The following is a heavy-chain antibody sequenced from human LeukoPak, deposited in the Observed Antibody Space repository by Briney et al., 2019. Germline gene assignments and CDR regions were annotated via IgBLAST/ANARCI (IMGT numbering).Heavy chain of an antibody. Sequence: PGGSLRLSCVASGFTFRSFGMHWVRRAPGKGLEWVSHINIDGSITKYSDSVKGRFTISRDNAKKTLYLQMTSLRTDDTAVYYCARGNWGPGDYWGQGTLVTVSS. CDR1: GFTFRSFG. V-gene: IGHV3-74*03. D-gene: IGHD3-16*01. CDR3: ARGNWGPGDY. J-gene: IGHJ4*02. CDR2: INIDGSIT.